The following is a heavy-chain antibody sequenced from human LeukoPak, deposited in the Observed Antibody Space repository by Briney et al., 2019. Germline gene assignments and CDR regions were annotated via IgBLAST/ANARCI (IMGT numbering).Heavy chain of an antibody. Sequence: SETLSLTCAVYGGSFSGYYWGWIRQPPGKGLEWIGEINHSGSTNYNPSLKSRVTISVDTSKNQFSLKLSSVTAADTAVYYCARRSGYDYVWGSYGMDVWGQGTTVTVSS. CDR1: GGSFSGYY. V-gene: IGHV4-34*01. J-gene: IGHJ6*02. CDR3: ARRSGYDYVWGSYGMDV. D-gene: IGHD3-16*01. CDR2: INHSGST.